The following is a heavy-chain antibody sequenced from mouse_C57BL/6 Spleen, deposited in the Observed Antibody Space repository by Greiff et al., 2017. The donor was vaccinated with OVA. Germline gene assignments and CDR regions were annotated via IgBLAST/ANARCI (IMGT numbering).Heavy chain of an antibody. Sequence: EVQLQQSGPELVKPGASVKISCKASGYTFTDYYMNWVKQSPGKSLEWIGDINPNNGGTSYNQKFKGKATLTVDKSSSTAYMELRSLTSEDSAVYYCARLALDGSKFAYWGQGTLVTVSA. J-gene: IGHJ3*01. D-gene: IGHD2-3*01. V-gene: IGHV1-26*01. CDR1: GYTFTDYY. CDR3: ARLALDGSKFAY. CDR2: INPNNGGT.